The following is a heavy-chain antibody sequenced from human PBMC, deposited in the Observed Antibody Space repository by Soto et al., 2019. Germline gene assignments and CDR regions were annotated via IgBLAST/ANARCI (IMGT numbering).Heavy chain of an antibody. CDR2: ISYDGSDK. CDR1: GFTFNTYA. J-gene: IGHJ4*02. Sequence: QVQLVESGGGVVQPGRSLRLSCAASGFTFNTYAMLWVRQAPGKGLEWVAAISYDGSDKYYADSVKGRFTISRDNSRNTLYLQMNSLRAEDTAVYYCAKDNSGSYYWLDYWGQGALVTVSS. V-gene: IGHV3-30*18. CDR3: AKDNSGSYYWLDY. D-gene: IGHD1-26*01.